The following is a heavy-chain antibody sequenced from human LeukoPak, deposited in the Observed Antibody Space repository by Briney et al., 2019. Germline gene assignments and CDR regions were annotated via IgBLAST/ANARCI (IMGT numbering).Heavy chain of an antibody. CDR2: INTNTGNP. D-gene: IGHD4-17*01. CDR1: GYTFTSYY. V-gene: IGHV7-4-1*02. J-gene: IGHJ4*02. CDR3: ARETYDYGHYYFDY. Sequence: ASVKVSCKASGYTFTSYYMHWVRQAPGQGLEWMGWINTNTGNPSYAQGFTGRFVFSLDTSVSTAYLQISSLKAEDTAVYYCARETYDYGHYYFDYWGQGTPVTVSS.